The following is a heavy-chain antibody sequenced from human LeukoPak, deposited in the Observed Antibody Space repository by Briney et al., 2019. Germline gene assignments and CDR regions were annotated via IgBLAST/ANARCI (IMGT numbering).Heavy chain of an antibody. J-gene: IGHJ4*02. D-gene: IGHD6-13*01. CDR2: IYHSGST. CDR1: GQSISSYY. V-gene: IGHV4-59*01. Sequence: SETLSLTCTVLGQSISSYYWSWIRQPPGKGLEWIGYIYHSGSTNYNPSLKSRVTISADTSKDQFSLKLASVTAADTAVYYCATGYSSTWYYFDYWGQGTLVTVSS. CDR3: ATGYSSTWYYFDY.